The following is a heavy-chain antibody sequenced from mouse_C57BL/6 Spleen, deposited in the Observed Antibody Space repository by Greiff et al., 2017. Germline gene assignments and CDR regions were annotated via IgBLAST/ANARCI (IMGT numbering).Heavy chain of an antibody. CDR2: IDPSDSYT. Sequence: QVQLQQPGAELVKPGASVKLSCKASGYTFTSYWMQWVKQRPGQGLEWIGEIDPSDSYTNYNQKFKGKATLTVDTSSSTAYMQLSSLTSEDSAVYYCARQKRLVASEYWGQGTTLTVAS. D-gene: IGHD1-1*01. V-gene: IGHV1-50*01. J-gene: IGHJ2*01. CDR1: GYTFTSYW. CDR3: ARQKRLVASEY.